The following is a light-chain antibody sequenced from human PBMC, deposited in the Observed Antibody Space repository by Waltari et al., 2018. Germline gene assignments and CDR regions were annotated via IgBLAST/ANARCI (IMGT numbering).Light chain of an antibody. CDR2: KAS. V-gene: IGKV1-5*03. CDR3: QQYNSYSWT. Sequence: DIQMTQSPSTLSASVGDRVTITCRASQSISSWLAWYQQKPGKAPKLLIYKASSLESGVPSRFSGSGSETEFTITISSLQPDDFATYYCQQYNSYSWTFGQGTKVEIK. J-gene: IGKJ1*01. CDR1: QSISSW.